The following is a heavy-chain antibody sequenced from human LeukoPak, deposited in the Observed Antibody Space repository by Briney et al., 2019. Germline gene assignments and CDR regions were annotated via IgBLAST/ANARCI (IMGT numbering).Heavy chain of an antibody. CDR2: INHSGST. CDR1: GGSFSGYY. V-gene: IGHV4-34*01. Sequence: PSETLSLTCAVYGGSFSGYYWSWIRQPPGKGLEWIGEINHSGSTNYNPSLKSRVTISVDTSKTQFSLKLSSVTAADTAVYYCARAGAALENWFDPWGQGTLVTVSS. D-gene: IGHD6-6*01. J-gene: IGHJ5*02. CDR3: ARAGAALENWFDP.